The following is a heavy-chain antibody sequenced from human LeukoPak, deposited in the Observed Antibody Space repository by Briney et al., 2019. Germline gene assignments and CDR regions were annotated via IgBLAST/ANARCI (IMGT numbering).Heavy chain of an antibody. CDR2: IYYSGST. D-gene: IGHD2-21*02. Sequence: PSETLSLTCTVSGGSISSGDYYWSWIRQPPGKGLEWIGYIYYSGSTYYNPSLKSRVTISVDTSKNQFSLKLSSVTAADTAVYYCARAYCGGDCLGAFDIWGQGTMVTVSS. CDR1: GGSISSGDYY. CDR3: ARAYCGGDCLGAFDI. V-gene: IGHV4-30-4*01. J-gene: IGHJ3*02.